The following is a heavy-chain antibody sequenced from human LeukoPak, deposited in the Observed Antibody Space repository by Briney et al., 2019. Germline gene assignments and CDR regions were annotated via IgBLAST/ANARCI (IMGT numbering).Heavy chain of an antibody. CDR2: INHSGST. J-gene: IGHJ4*02. Sequence: SETLSLTCAVYGGSFSGYYWSWIRQPPGKGLEWIGEINHSGSTNYNPSLKSRVTISVDTSKNQFSLKLSSVTAADTAVYYCARGRADYGDSSPSDYWGQGTLVTVSS. V-gene: IGHV4-34*01. CDR1: GGSFSGYY. D-gene: IGHD4-17*01. CDR3: ARGRADYGDSSPSDY.